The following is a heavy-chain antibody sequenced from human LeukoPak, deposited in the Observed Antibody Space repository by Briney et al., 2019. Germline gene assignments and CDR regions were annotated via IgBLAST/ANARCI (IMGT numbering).Heavy chain of an antibody. Sequence: SETLSLTCTVSGGSISSYDWSWIRQPAGKGLELIGSIYSSGTTNYTPCIKSRVSMSVKTSKRQFSLKLTSVTAAATAVYYSARGGKDTVVTMWGQGILVTVSS. J-gene: IGHJ4*02. V-gene: IGHV4-4*07. D-gene: IGHD5-12*01. CDR1: GGSISSYD. CDR3: ARGGKDTVVTM. CDR2: IYSSGTT.